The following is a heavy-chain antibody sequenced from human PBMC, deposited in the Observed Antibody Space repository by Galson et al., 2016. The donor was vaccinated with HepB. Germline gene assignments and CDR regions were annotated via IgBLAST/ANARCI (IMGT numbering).Heavy chain of an antibody. D-gene: IGHD2-8*01. Sequence: SLRLSCAVSGFPVNSNYMTWVRLAPGKGLEWVAIMYSGGSKQYAGSVKGRVTISRDTSSQTLFLEVSDLRAEDTGIYYCARGYTSGVPFWWGQGTLVTVSS. V-gene: IGHV3-53*01. CDR3: ARGYTSGVPFW. CDR1: GFPVNSNY. CDR2: MYSGGSK. J-gene: IGHJ4*02.